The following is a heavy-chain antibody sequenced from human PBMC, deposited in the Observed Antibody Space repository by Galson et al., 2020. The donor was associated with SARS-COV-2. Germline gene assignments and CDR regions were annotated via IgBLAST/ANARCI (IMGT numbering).Heavy chain of an antibody. Sequence: GGSLRLSCAASGFTFDDYAMHWVRQAPGKGLEWVSGISWNSGSIGYADSVKGRFTISRDNAKNSLYLQMNSLRAEDTALYYCAKDKAQMATIAYYFDYWGQGTLVTVSS. J-gene: IGHJ4*02. CDR1: GFTFDDYA. V-gene: IGHV3-9*01. D-gene: IGHD5-12*01. CDR2: ISWNSGSI. CDR3: AKDKAQMATIAYYFDY.